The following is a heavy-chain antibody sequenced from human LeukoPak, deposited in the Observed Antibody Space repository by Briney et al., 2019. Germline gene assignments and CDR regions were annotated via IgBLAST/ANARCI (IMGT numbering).Heavy chain of an antibody. CDR1: GFTFSSYS. D-gene: IGHD5-12*01. V-gene: IGHV4-4*09. CDR3: ARHGYSGYGLHFDY. CDR2: IYTGST. Sequence: GSLRLSCAASGFTFSSYSMNWIRQPPGKGLEWIGYIYTGSTNYNPSLKSRVTISVDTSKNQFSLKLSSVTAADTAMYYCARHGYSGYGLHFDYWGQGTLVTVSS. J-gene: IGHJ4*02.